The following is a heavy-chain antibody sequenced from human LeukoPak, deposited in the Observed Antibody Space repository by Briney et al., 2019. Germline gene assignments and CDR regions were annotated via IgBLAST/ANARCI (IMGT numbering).Heavy chain of an antibody. V-gene: IGHV4-39*07. D-gene: IGHD2-2*01. CDR2: IYYSGST. CDR1: GGSISSSSYY. Sequence: PSETLSLTCTVSGGSISSSSYYWGWIRQPPGKGLEWIGSIYYSGSTYYNPSLKSRVTISVDTSKNQFSLKLSSVTAADTAVYYCARQTGYCSSTSCYGFGGPFDYWGQGTLSPSPQ. CDR3: ARQTGYCSSTSCYGFGGPFDY. J-gene: IGHJ4*02.